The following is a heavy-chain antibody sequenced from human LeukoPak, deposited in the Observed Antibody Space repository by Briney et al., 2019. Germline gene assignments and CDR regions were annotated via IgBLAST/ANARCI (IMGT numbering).Heavy chain of an antibody. D-gene: IGHD6-13*01. Sequence: GGSLRLSCAASGFTFSSYSMNWVRQAPGKGLEWVSSISSSSSYINYADSVKGRFTISRDNAKNSLYLQMNSLRAEDTAVYYCARDNPSSSWEDWGQGTLVTVSS. J-gene: IGHJ4*02. V-gene: IGHV3-21*01. CDR3: ARDNPSSSWED. CDR1: GFTFSSYS. CDR2: ISSSSSYI.